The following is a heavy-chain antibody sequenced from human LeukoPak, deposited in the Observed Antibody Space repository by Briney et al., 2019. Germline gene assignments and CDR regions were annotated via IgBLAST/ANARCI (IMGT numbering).Heavy chain of an antibody. CDR2: IYTSGST. D-gene: IGHD6-13*01. CDR1: GGSISSYY. V-gene: IGHV4-4*07. Sequence: SETLSLTCTVSGGSISSYYWSWIRQPAGKVLEWIGRIYTSGSTNYNPSLKSRVTMSIDTSKNQFSLKLSSVTAADTAVYYCARGYSSSWCFDYWGQGTLVTVSS. CDR3: ARGYSSSWCFDY. J-gene: IGHJ4*02.